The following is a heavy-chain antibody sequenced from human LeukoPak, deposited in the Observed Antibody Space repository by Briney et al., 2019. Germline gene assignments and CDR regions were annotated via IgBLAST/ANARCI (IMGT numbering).Heavy chain of an antibody. J-gene: IGHJ4*02. V-gene: IGHV3-23*01. D-gene: IGHD4-17*01. Sequence: PGGSLRLSCAASRFTFSAYSMSWVRQAPGKGLEWVSAISGSGGNTYYADSVKGRFTISRDTSKNTLYLQMNSLRAEDTAVYYCARDTDLDYWGQGTLVTAAS. CDR1: RFTFSAYS. CDR2: ISGSGGNT. CDR3: ARDTDLDY.